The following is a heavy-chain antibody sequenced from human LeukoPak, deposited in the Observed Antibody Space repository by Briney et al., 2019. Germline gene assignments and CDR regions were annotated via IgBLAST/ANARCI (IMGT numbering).Heavy chain of an antibody. CDR1: GFTFSSYW. V-gene: IGHV3-7*03. CDR3: ARVSGSSWHHFDY. Sequence: GSLRLSCAASGFTFSSYWMSWVRQAPGKGLEWVANIKQDGSEKYYVDSVKGRFTISRDNAKNSLYLQMNSLRAEDTAVYYCARVSGSSWHHFDYWGQGTLVTVSS. CDR2: IKQDGSEK. J-gene: IGHJ4*02. D-gene: IGHD6-13*01.